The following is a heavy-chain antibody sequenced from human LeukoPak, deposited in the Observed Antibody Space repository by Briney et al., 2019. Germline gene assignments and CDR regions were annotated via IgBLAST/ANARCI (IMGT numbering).Heavy chain of an antibody. V-gene: IGHV1-69*13. J-gene: IGHJ3*02. CDR3: ARGGYSYGTGYAFDI. CDR2: IIPIFGTA. D-gene: IGHD5-18*01. Sequence: SVKVSCKASGYTFTSYAMNWVRQAPGQGLEWMGGIIPIFGTANYAQKFQGRVTITADESTSTAYMELSSLRSEDTAVYYCARGGYSYGTGYAFDIWGQGTMVTVSS. CDR1: GYTFTSYA.